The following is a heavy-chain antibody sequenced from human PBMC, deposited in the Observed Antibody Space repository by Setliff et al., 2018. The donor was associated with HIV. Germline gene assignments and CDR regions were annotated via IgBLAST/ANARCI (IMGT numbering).Heavy chain of an antibody. CDR2: INYDVSYE. Sequence: PGGSLRLSCAASGFTFSAHGMHWVRQAPGKGLEWVAFINYDVSYEYYADSVKGRVTISRDNSKNTVDLQMNSLRPEDTAVYYCAKDGDYANWDYDAFDIWGQGTLVT. CDR3: AKDGDYANWDYDAFDI. V-gene: IGHV3-30*02. J-gene: IGHJ3*02. D-gene: IGHD1-7*01. CDR1: GFTFSAHG.